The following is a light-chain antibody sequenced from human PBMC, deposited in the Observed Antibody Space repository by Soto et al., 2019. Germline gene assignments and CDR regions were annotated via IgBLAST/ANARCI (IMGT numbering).Light chain of an antibody. V-gene: IGKV3-20*01. CDR1: QSVSNNY. CDR3: QQYFLLGT. Sequence: MGLCQSPYPLNLSQRARASLSCRASQSVSNNYLAWHQQNPGQAPRLLIYGASNRATGIPDRFSGSGSGTDFTLTISSLEHEDFGVYCTQQYFLLGTFGQGTKVDIK. CDR2: GAS. J-gene: IGKJ1*01.